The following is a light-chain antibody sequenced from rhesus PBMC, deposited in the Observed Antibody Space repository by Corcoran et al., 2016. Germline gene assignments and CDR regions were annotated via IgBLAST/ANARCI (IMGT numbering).Light chain of an antibody. J-gene: IGLJ1*01. CDR3: CSYAGSYTFI. CDR2: EVT. Sequence: QAALTQPRSVSGSPGQSVTISCTGTSSDIGVWHYVSWYQHHPGATPKVIIYEVTKRPSGVSDRFSGSKSGNTASLTISGLQTEDEADYYCCSYAGSYTFIFGGGTRLTVL. CDR1: SSDIGVWHY. V-gene: IGLV2-32*01.